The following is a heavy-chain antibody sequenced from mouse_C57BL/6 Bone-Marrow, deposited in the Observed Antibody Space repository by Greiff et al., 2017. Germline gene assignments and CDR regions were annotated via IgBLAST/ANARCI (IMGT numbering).Heavy chain of an antibody. CDR1: GYTFTDHT. Sequence: VQLQESDAELVKPGASVKISCKVSGYTFTDHTIHWMKQRPEQGLEWIGYIYPRDGSTKYNEKFKGKATLTADKSSSTAYMQLNSLTSEDSAVYFCAREDYYGSSSFAYWGQGTLVTVSA. J-gene: IGHJ3*01. D-gene: IGHD1-1*01. CDR3: AREDYYGSSSFAY. CDR2: IYPRDGST. V-gene: IGHV1-78*01.